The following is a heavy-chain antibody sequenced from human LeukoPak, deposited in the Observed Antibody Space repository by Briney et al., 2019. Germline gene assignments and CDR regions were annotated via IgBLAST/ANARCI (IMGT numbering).Heavy chain of an antibody. V-gene: IGHV3-7*05. CDR3: ARETRGAVGSY. J-gene: IGHJ4*02. CDR1: GFTFSRYW. D-gene: IGHD6-19*01. CDR2: IKQDGSAK. Sequence: GGSLRLSCAASGFTFSRYWMSWVRQAPGKGLEWVANIKQDGSAKYYGDSVEGRFTISRDNAKNSVYLQMSSLRPEDTAVYYCARETRGAVGSYWGQGTLVTVSS.